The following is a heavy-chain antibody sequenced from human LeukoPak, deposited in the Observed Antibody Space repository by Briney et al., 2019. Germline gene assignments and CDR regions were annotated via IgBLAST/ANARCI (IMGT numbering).Heavy chain of an antibody. Sequence: SETLSLTCTVSGGSISSYYWSWIRQPPGKGLEWIGEINHSGSTNYNLSLKSRVTISVDTSKNQFSLKLSSVTAADTAVYYCARWQFILVDDSSGYYSHWGQGTLVTVSS. J-gene: IGHJ4*02. CDR2: INHSGST. V-gene: IGHV4-34*01. D-gene: IGHD3-22*01. CDR1: GGSISSYY. CDR3: ARWQFILVDDSSGYYSH.